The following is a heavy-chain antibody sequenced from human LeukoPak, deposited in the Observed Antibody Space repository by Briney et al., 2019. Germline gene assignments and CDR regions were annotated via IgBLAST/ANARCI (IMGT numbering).Heavy chain of an antibody. CDR2: MLSDGSNK. CDR3: AKDSGYSYGHGLDY. Sequence: GGSLRLSCAASGFTFSTYNMHWVRQAPGKGLEWVALMLSDGSNKYHADSVKGRFTISRDNSKNALFLQMNSLRDEDAAVYYCAKDSGYSYGHGLDYWGQGTLVTVSS. J-gene: IGHJ4*02. CDR1: GFTFSTYN. V-gene: IGHV3-33*06. D-gene: IGHD5-18*01.